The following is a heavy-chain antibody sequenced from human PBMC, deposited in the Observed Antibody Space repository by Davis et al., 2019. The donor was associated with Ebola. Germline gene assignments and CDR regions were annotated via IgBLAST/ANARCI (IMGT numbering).Heavy chain of an antibody. CDR3: AREGARDGYTDY. Sequence: GESLKISCAASGFTFSGSAMHWVRQASGKGLEWVGRIRSKANSYATAYAASVKGRFTISRDDSKNTAYLQMNSLKTEDTAVYYCAREGARDGYTDYWGQGTLVTVSS. V-gene: IGHV3-73*01. D-gene: IGHD5-24*01. J-gene: IGHJ4*02. CDR2: IRSKANSYAT. CDR1: GFTFSGSA.